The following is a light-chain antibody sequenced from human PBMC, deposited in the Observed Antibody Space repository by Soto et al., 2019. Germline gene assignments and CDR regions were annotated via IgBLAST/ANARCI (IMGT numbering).Light chain of an antibody. CDR1: RGHSSYI. CDR3: ETWDSDTRV. Sequence: QPVLTQSSSASASLGSSVKLTCTLSRGHSSYIIAWHQQQPGKAPRYLMKLEGSGSYNKGSGVPDRFSGSGSGADRYLTISNLQFEDEADYYCETWDSDTRVFGGGTKVTVL. V-gene: IGLV4-60*02. J-gene: IGLJ3*02. CDR2: LEGSGSY.